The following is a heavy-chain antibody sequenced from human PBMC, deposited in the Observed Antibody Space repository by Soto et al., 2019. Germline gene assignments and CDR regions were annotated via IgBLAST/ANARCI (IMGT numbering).Heavy chain of an antibody. CDR2: ILVGGST. Sequence: GGSLRLSCAASGFTCSSYDMSWVRQAPGKGLEWVSTILVGGSTHCPDSVKGRFTISRDNSKNTVFLQMNSLTAGDTAVYYCAKATATGGGAFDICGQGTMVTVSS. V-gene: IGHV3-23*01. J-gene: IGHJ3*02. CDR3: AKATATGGGAFDI. D-gene: IGHD2-8*02. CDR1: GFTCSSYD.